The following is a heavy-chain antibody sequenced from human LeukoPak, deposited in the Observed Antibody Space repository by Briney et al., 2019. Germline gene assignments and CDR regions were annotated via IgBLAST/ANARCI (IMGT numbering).Heavy chain of an antibody. CDR2: ISGSGGST. D-gene: IGHD3-16*01. CDR3: AKDMGPDYVWGSYASY. Sequence: GGSLRLSCAASGFTFSSYAMSWVRQAPGKGLEWVSAISGSGGSTYYADSVKGRFTISRDNSKNTLYLQMNSLRAEDTAVYYCAKDMGPDYVWGSYASYWGQGTLVTVSS. V-gene: IGHV3-23*01. J-gene: IGHJ4*02. CDR1: GFTFSSYA.